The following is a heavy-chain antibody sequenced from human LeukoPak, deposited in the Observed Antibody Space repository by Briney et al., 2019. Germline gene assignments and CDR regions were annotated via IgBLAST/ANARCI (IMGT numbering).Heavy chain of an antibody. CDR2: INHSGST. D-gene: IGHD4-17*01. CDR1: GGSFSGYY. V-gene: IGHV4-34*01. CDR3: ARGGDYGDYRYGVDY. J-gene: IGHJ4*02. Sequence: SETLALTCAVCGGSFSGYYWSWIRQPPGKGLEWIGEINHSGSTNYNPSLKSRVTISVDTSKNQFSLKLSSVTAADTAVYYCARGGDYGDYRYGVDYWGQGTLVTVSS.